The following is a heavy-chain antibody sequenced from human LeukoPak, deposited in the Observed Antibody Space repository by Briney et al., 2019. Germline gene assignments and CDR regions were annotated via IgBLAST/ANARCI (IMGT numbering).Heavy chain of an antibody. V-gene: IGHV5-51*01. J-gene: IGHJ4*02. CDR3: ASFRSESRDGYNDDY. Sequence: GESLKISCKGSGYSFTSYWIGWVRQMPGKGLEWMGIIYPGDSDTRYSPSFQGQVTISADKSISTAYLQWSSLKASDTAMYYCASFRSESRDGYNDDYWGQGTLVTVSS. CDR1: GYSFTSYW. D-gene: IGHD5-24*01. CDR2: IYPGDSDT.